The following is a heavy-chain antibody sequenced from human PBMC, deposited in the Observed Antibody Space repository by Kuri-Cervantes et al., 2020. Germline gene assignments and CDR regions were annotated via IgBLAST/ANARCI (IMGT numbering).Heavy chain of an antibody. CDR2: IYYSGST. Sequence: AETLSLTCTVSGGSISGYYRCWIRQPPGKGLEWIGNIYYSGSTNYSPALKGRVTISLDTSKSQFSLKLGSVTAADTAVYYCARADSITAAGAFDSWGQGTLVTVSS. J-gene: IGHJ4*02. V-gene: IGHV4-59*13. CDR3: ARADSITAAGAFDS. D-gene: IGHD6-13*01. CDR1: GGSISGYY.